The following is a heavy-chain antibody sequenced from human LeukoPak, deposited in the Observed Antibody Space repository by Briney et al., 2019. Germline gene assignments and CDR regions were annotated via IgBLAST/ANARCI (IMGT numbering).Heavy chain of an antibody. J-gene: IGHJ5*02. D-gene: IGHD3-22*01. CDR3: ARIDVLYYYDSSGGTFDP. V-gene: IGHV4-61*02. CDR2: ISSSGST. CDR1: GGSISSSSYY. Sequence: SETLSLTCTVSGGSISSSSYYWSWIRQPTGKGLEWIGRISSSGSTNYNPSLKSRVTISVDTSKNQFSLKLSSVTAADTAVYYCARIDVLYYYDSSGGTFDPWGQGTLVTVSS.